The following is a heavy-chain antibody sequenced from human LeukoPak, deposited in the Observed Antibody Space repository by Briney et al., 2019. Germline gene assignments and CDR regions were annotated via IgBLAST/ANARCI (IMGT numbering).Heavy chain of an antibody. D-gene: IGHD2-15*01. CDR1: GGSISSGGYY. CDR2: IYYSGST. Sequence: SQTLSLTCTVSGGSISSGGYYWSWLRQHPGKGLEWIGYIYYSGSTYYNPSLKSRVTISVDTSKNQFSLKLSSVTAADTAVYYCARDGRGGGLDYWGQGTLVTVSS. V-gene: IGHV4-31*03. J-gene: IGHJ4*02. CDR3: ARDGRGGGLDY.